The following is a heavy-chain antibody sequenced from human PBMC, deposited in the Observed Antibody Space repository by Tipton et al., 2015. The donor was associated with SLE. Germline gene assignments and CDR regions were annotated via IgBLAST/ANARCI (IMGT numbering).Heavy chain of an antibody. CDR2: VTWNSGIK. CDR1: GFSFDDYA. CDR3: ARDGSGWSIT. J-gene: IGHJ5*02. V-gene: IGHV3-9*01. D-gene: IGHD6-19*01. Sequence: SLRLSCAAFGFSFDDYAMHWVRQAPGKGLEWVSGVTWNSGIKAYADSVKVRFTVSRDNAKNSLYLQMDSLRGEDTAVYYCARDGSGWSITWGQGTLVTVSS.